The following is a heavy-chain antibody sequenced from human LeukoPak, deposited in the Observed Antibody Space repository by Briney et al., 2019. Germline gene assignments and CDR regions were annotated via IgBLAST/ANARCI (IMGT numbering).Heavy chain of an antibody. Sequence: GSLRLSCAASGFTFSSYWMHWVRQAPGKGLVWVSRINSDGSSTSYADSVKGRFTISRDNAKNTLYLQMNSLRAEDTAVYYCARDAQGGYDFWSGYYSWWFDPWGQGTLVTVSS. CDR2: INSDGSST. CDR3: ARDAQGGYDFWSGYYSWWFDP. D-gene: IGHD3-3*01. J-gene: IGHJ5*02. CDR1: GFTFSSYW. V-gene: IGHV3-74*01.